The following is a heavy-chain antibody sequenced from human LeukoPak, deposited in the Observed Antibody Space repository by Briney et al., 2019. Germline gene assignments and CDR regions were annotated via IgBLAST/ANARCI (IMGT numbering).Heavy chain of an antibody. D-gene: IGHD2-15*01. J-gene: IGHJ3*02. V-gene: IGHV3-30*02. CDR1: GFTFSSYG. CDR2: IRYDGSNK. Sequence: PGGSLRLSCAASGFTFSSYGMHWVRQAPGKGLEWVAFIRYDGSNKYYADSVKGRFTISRDNSKNTLYLQMNSLRAEDTAVYYCATGVVVPDAFDIWGQGTMVTVSS. CDR3: ATGVVVPDAFDI.